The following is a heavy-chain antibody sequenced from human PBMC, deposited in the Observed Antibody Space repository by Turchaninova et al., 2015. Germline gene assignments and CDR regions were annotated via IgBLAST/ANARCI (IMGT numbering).Heavy chain of an antibody. Sequence: QVQLKESGPGMVHPSETLYLTGAVPGYVLSSGYYWGCIRQPPGKGLEWIGNIYHSTSTYYNPSLKSRVTISVDTSKNQFSLKLSSVTAADTALYYCARQGGRVFDYWGQGTLVTVSS. V-gene: IGHV4-38-2*01. CDR3: ARQGGRVFDY. CDR2: IYHSTST. J-gene: IGHJ4*02. CDR1: GYVLSSGYY. D-gene: IGHD3-16*01.